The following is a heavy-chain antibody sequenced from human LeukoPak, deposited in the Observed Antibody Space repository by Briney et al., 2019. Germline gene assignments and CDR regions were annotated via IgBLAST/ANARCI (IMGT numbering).Heavy chain of an antibody. Sequence: SETLSLTCAVSGGSISSSNWWSWVRQPPGKGLEWIGEIYHSGSTNYNPSLKSRVTISVDKSKNQFSLKLSSVTAADTAVYYCARYYGSTNLYYFDYWGQGTLVTVSS. D-gene: IGHD3-10*01. J-gene: IGHJ4*02. V-gene: IGHV4-4*02. CDR1: GGSISSSNW. CDR2: IYHSGST. CDR3: ARYYGSTNLYYFDY.